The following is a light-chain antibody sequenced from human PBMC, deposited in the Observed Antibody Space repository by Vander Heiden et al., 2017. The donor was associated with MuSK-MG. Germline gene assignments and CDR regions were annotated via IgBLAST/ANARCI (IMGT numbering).Light chain of an antibody. CDR3: GTGDSSRSSVV. Sequence: QSVLTQPPSLSAAPGQKVTISCSGSSSNIGNNYVSWYQQLPGTAPKLLIYDNNKRPSGIPDRFSGSKSGTSATLGTTGLQTGEEADYYCGTGDSSRSSVVFGGGTKLTVL. V-gene: IGLV1-51*01. J-gene: IGLJ2*01. CDR1: SSNIGNNY. CDR2: DNN.